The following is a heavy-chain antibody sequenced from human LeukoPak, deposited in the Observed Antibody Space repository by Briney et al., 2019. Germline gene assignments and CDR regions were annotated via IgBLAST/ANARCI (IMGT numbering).Heavy chain of an antibody. CDR1: GFTVSSNY. V-gene: IGHV3-53*01. CDR2: IYSGGST. J-gene: IGHJ4*02. CDR3: ARGYSYGYGRAKYYFDY. Sequence: GGSLRLSCAASGFTVSSNYMSWVRQAPGKGLEWVSVIYSGGSTYYADSVKGRFTISRDNSKNTLYLQMNSLRAEDTAVYYCARGYSYGYGRAKYYFDYWGQGTLVTVSS. D-gene: IGHD5-18*01.